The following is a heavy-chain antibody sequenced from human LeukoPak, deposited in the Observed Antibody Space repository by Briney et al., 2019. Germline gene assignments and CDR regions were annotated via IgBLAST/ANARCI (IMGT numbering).Heavy chain of an antibody. D-gene: IGHD6-13*01. Sequence: PTGRSLRLSCAAFGFTFSSYGMHWVRQAPGKGLEWVAVISYDGSNKYYADSVKGRFTISRDNSKNTLYLQMNSLRAEDTAVYYCAKTVWQQLAPEFWGQGTPVTVSS. V-gene: IGHV3-30*18. CDR2: ISYDGSNK. CDR3: AKTVWQQLAPEF. CDR1: GFTFSSYG. J-gene: IGHJ4*02.